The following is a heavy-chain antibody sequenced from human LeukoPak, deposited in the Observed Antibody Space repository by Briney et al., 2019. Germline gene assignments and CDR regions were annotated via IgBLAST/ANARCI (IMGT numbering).Heavy chain of an antibody. D-gene: IGHD4-23*01. Sequence: SETLSLTCTVSGDSISNGYYWGWIRQPPGKGLEWIGSIYHTGTIYYNPSLKSRVTISVDTSNNQFSLKVRSVTAADTAVYYCARGRSGCGGNSGIASCDYWGQGTLVAVSS. CDR1: GDSISNGYY. V-gene: IGHV4-38-2*02. CDR3: ARGRSGCGGNSGIASCDY. J-gene: IGHJ4*02. CDR2: IYHTGTI.